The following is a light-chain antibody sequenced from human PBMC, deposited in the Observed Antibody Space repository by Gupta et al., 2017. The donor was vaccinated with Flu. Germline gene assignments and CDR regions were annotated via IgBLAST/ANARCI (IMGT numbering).Light chain of an antibody. CDR1: QSVGSN. J-gene: IGKJ2*01. Sequence: EIVMTQSPATLSVSPGERATLSCRASQSVGSNLAWYHQKPGQAPRLLIYGASTRATGIPARFSGSGSGTEFTLTISSLQSEDFALYYCQQYGNRPVTFGQGTNLEIK. V-gene: IGKV3-15*01. CDR3: QQYGNRPVT. CDR2: GAS.